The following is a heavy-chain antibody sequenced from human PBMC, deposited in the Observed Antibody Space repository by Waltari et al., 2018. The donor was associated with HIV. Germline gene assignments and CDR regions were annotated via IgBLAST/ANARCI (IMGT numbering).Heavy chain of an antibody. CDR1: GYSFTSYW. J-gene: IGHJ1*01. V-gene: IGHV5-10-1*01. CDR3: ARHAHGGGSWYIYFQH. Sequence: EVQLVQSGAEVKKPGESLRISCKGSGYSFTSYWISWMRQMPGKGLEWMGWIDPSDPYTNYSPSFQGHVTISADKSISTAYRQWSSLKASDTDMYYCARHAHGGGSWYIYFQHWGQGTLVTVSS. CDR2: IDPSDPYT. D-gene: IGHD6-13*01.